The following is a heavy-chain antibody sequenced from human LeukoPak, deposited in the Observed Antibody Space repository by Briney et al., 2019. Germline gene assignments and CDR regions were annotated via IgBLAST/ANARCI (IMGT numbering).Heavy chain of an antibody. J-gene: IGHJ4*02. CDR3: ARDVRNNWNQVFDY. D-gene: IGHD1-1*01. Sequence: LTGGSLRLSCAASGFTFSSYATHWVRQAPGKGLEWVAVISYDGSNKYYADSVEGRFTISRDNSKNTLYLQMNSLRAEDTAVYYCARDVRNNWNQVFDYWGQGTLVTVSS. V-gene: IGHV3-30*01. CDR2: ISYDGSNK. CDR1: GFTFSSYA.